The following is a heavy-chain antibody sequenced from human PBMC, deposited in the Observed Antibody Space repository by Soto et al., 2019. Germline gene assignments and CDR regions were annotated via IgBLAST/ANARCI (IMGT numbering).Heavy chain of an antibody. J-gene: IGHJ4*02. Sequence: GASVKVSCKASGGTFSSYAISWVRQAPGQGLEWMGGIIPIFGTANYAQKFQGRVTITADESTSTAYMELSSLRSEDTAVYYCAREQPPGTAFYYWGQGTLVTVSS. CDR2: IIPIFGTA. CDR3: AREQPPGTAFYY. D-gene: IGHD1-1*01. CDR1: GGTFSSYA. V-gene: IGHV1-69*13.